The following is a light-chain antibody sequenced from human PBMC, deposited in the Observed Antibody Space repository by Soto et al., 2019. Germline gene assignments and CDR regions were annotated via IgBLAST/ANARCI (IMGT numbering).Light chain of an antibody. J-gene: IGKJ3*01. Sequence: EIVMPQSPATLSVSPGEGATLSCRASPSVSSKLAWYQQKPGQAPRLLIYGASTRATGIPARFSGSESGTEFALTISSLQSEDFAVYYCQQYDNWPFTFGPGTKVDIK. V-gene: IGKV3-15*01. CDR1: PSVSSK. CDR3: QQYDNWPFT. CDR2: GAS.